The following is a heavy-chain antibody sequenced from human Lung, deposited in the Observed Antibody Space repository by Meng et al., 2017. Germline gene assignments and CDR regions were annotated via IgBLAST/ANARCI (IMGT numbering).Heavy chain of an antibody. Sequence: LRLSCTVSGASINNGDYYWSWIRQPAGKGLEWIGRIYTTGDTNYNPSLKNRVTISIDTSKNQFSLKLTSVTAADTAVYYCAKEGYDARLVLGEFSLVGYDMDVWGQGTTVTVSS. J-gene: IGHJ6*02. CDR3: AKEGYDARLVLGEFSLVGYDMDV. CDR2: IYTTGDT. CDR1: GASINNGDYY. V-gene: IGHV4-61*02. D-gene: IGHD3-16*02.